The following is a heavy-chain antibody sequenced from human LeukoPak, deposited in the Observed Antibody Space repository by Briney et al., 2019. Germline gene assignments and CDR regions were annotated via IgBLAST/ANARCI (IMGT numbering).Heavy chain of an antibody. D-gene: IGHD5-24*01. J-gene: IGHJ4*02. Sequence: PSETLSLTCSVSGGSISTYYWTWIRQTPGKGLEWIGYSHYSGSTNYNPSLKSRVTISVDTSKNQFSLKLSSVTAADTAVYYCARGRDGYNYFDYWGRGTLVTVS. CDR3: ARGRDGYNYFDY. CDR1: GGSISTYY. CDR2: SHYSGST. V-gene: IGHV4-59*01.